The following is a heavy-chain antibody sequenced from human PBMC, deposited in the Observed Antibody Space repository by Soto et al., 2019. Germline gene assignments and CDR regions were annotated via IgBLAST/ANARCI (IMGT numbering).Heavy chain of an antibody. CDR1: GYTFTSYY. Sequence: GASVKVSCKASGYTFTSYYMHWVRQAPGQGLEWMGIINPSGGSTSYAQKFQGRVTMTRDTSTSTVYMELSSLRSEDTAVYYCARVGCVVTAPFYYYGMDVWGQGTTVTVS. CDR3: ARVGCVVTAPFYYYGMDV. J-gene: IGHJ6*02. CDR2: INPSGGST. V-gene: IGHV1-46*01. D-gene: IGHD2-21*02.